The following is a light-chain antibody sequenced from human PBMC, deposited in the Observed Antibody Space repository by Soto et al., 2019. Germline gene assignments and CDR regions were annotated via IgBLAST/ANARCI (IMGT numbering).Light chain of an antibody. CDR2: SVS. CDR3: QQYGSSRT. Sequence: EIVLTQSPATLSSFPGDRVTLSCRASQSISSTHLVWYQQKPGQAPRLLIYSVSRRATGIPDRFSGSGSGTDFTLTISRLEPEDFAVYFCQQYGSSRTFGQGTKVDIK. J-gene: IGKJ1*01. CDR1: QSISSTH. V-gene: IGKV3-20*01.